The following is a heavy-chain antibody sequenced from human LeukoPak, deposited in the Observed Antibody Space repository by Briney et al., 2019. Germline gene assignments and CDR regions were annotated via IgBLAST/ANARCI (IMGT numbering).Heavy chain of an antibody. CDR3: TRDLMDYDVSTGLHHYYMDV. V-gene: IGHV3-74*01. J-gene: IGHJ6*02. Sequence: GGSLRLSCVASGFTFSSYWMHWVRQDPRKGLVWVSRVNGDGRNINYADSVRGRFTISRDNAKNTLYLQMNTLRVEDTAVYYCTRDLMDYDVSTGLHHYYMDVWGQGTTVTVSS. D-gene: IGHD3-9*01. CDR1: GFTFSSYW. CDR2: VNGDGRNI.